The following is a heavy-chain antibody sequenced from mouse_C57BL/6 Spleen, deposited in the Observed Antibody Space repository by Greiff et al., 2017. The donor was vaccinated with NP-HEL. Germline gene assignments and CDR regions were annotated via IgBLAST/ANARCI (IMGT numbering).Heavy chain of an antibody. CDR2: INPSSGYT. CDR3: ARLYYYGSSPDY. V-gene: IGHV1-7*01. Sequence: QVQLQQSGAELAKPGASVKLSCKASGYTFTSYWMHWVKQRPGQGLEWIGYINPSSGYTKYNQKFKDKATLIADKSSSTAYMQLSSLTYEDSAVYYCARLYYYGSSPDYWGQGTTLTVSS. CDR1: GYTFTSYW. J-gene: IGHJ2*01. D-gene: IGHD1-1*01.